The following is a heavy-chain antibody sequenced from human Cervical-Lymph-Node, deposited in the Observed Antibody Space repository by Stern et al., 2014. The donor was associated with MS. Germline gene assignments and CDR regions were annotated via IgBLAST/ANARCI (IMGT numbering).Heavy chain of an antibody. V-gene: IGHV4-59*01. Sequence: VQLVESGPGLVKPSETLSLTCIVSGGSISSYYWSWIRQPPGKGLEWIGHMYFSVSTDYNPSLQSRVTMSADISKNQISLRLSSVTAADTAVYYCARAPYDFTNWYGMDVWGQGTTVTVSS. CDR3: ARAPYDFTNWYGMDV. CDR1: GGSISSYY. CDR2: MYFSVST. D-gene: IGHD1-1*01. J-gene: IGHJ6*02.